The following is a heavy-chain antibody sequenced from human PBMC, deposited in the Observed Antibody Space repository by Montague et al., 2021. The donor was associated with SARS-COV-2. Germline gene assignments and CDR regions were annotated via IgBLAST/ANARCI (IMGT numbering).Heavy chain of an antibody. Sequence: CAISGDSVFPNSAAWGWFRQAPSTGLEWLGWTFPKSKWYLDYAVALKSRITINADTSRNQFFLQLNSATPEDTAVYYCARAPYSSGFYGMDVWGQGTTVTVSS. CDR1: GDSVFPNSAA. CDR2: TFPKSKWYL. J-gene: IGHJ6*02. CDR3: ARAPYSSGFYGMDV. D-gene: IGHD3-22*01. V-gene: IGHV6-1*01.